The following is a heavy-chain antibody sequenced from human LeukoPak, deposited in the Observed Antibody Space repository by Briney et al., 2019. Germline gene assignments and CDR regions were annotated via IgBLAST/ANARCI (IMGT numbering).Heavy chain of an antibody. CDR1: GFTFGDYA. Sequence: GGSLRLSCKASGFTFGDYAMSWFRQAPGKGLEWVAFIRYDGSNKYHADSVKGRFTISRDNSKNTLYLQMNSLRAEDTAVYYCANPDYDSSTYVGDYWGQGTLVTVSS. V-gene: IGHV3-30*02. D-gene: IGHD3-22*01. J-gene: IGHJ4*02. CDR2: IRYDGSNK. CDR3: ANPDYDSSTYVGDY.